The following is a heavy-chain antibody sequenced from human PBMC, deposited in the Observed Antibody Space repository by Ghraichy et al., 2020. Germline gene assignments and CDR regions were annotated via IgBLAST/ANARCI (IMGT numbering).Heavy chain of an antibody. V-gene: IGHV3-48*02. D-gene: IGHD2-15*01. J-gene: IGHJ4*02. CDR3: VRRGGGSSFALDY. CDR2: ITNSGNSI. CDR1: GFTFSHYT. Sequence: LSLTCAASGFTFSHYTMNWVRQAPGKGLEWVSYITNSGNSIYYADSLKGRFTISRDNAKNSLYLQMNSLRDEDTGVYYCVRRGGGSSFALDYWGQGTLVTVSS.